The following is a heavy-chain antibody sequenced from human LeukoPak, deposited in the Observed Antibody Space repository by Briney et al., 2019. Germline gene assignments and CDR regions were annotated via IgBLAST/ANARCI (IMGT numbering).Heavy chain of an antibody. V-gene: IGHV4-38-2*02. D-gene: IGHD2-15*01. Sequence: SETLSLTCTVSGYSISSGFYLGWIRQPPGRGLEWIGEINHSGSTNYNPYLKSRVTISVDTSKNQFSLKLSSVTAADTAVYYCARRSIVVVVAAQGGWFDPWGQGTLVTVSS. J-gene: IGHJ5*02. CDR1: GYSISSGFY. CDR3: ARRSIVVVVAAQGGWFDP. CDR2: INHSGST.